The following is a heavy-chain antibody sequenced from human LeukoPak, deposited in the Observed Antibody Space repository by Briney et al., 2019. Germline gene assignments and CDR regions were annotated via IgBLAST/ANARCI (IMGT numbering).Heavy chain of an antibody. V-gene: IGHV3-21*03. CDR1: GFTFSSYS. Sequence: GGSLRLSCAASGFTFSSYSMNWVRQAPGKGLEWVSSISSSSSYIYYADSEKGRFTISRDNAKNSLYLQMNSLRAEDTAVYYCARDSYYDYVWGSYGTDYWGQGTLVTVSS. J-gene: IGHJ4*02. CDR3: ARDSYYDYVWGSYGTDY. D-gene: IGHD3-16*01. CDR2: ISSSSSYI.